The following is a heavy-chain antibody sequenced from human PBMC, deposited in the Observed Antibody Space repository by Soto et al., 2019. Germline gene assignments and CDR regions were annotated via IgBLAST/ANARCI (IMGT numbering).Heavy chain of an antibody. D-gene: IGHD6-19*01. J-gene: IGHJ5*02. CDR3: ARFGYSSGWYH. Sequence: QVQLQESGPGLVKPSQTLSLTCTVSGGSISSGDYYWSWIRQPPGKGLEWIGYIYYSGSTYYNPSHKGRVTLQEXTSKNQFSLKLSSVTAADTAVYYCARFGYSSGWYHWGQGTLVTVSS. CDR1: GGSISSGDYY. V-gene: IGHV4-30-4*01. CDR2: IYYSGST.